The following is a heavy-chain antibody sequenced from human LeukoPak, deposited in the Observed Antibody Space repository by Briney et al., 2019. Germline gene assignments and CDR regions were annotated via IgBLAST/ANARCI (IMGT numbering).Heavy chain of an antibody. Sequence: ASAKVSCTASGYTFTSYAMHWVRQPPGQGVVGMGWITPGGGRNYPQKFRGRVAITWDTSITTALMDLSRLTSDDTAVYYCARDRYGDGFAHFDYWGQGALVTVSS. CDR3: ARDRYGDGFAHFDY. CDR2: ITPGGGR. J-gene: IGHJ4*02. CDR1: GYTFTSYA. D-gene: IGHD5-24*01. V-gene: IGHV1-2*02.